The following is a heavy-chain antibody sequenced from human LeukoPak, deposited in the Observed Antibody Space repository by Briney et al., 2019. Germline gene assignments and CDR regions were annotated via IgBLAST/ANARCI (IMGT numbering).Heavy chain of an antibody. CDR3: ARDRAPLEGLQR. CDR2: IYYSGST. J-gene: IGHJ1*01. V-gene: IGHV4-31*03. Sequence: PSETLSLTCTVSGGSISSGGYYWSWIRQHPGKGLEWIGYIYYSGSTYYNPSLKSRVTISVDTSKNQFSLKLSSVTAADTAVYYCARDRAPLEGLQRWGQGTLVTVSS. CDR1: GGSISSGGYY. D-gene: IGHD3-3*01.